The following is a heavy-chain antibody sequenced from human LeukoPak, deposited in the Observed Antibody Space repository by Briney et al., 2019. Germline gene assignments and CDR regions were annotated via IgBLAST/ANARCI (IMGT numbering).Heavy chain of an antibody. D-gene: IGHD3-22*01. J-gene: IGHJ4*02. Sequence: SETLSLTCTVSGGSISSSSYYWGWIRQPPGKGLEWIGSIYYSGSTYYNPSLKSRVTISVDTSKNQFSLKLSSVTAADTAVYYCARLLQHVRFDYDTPNRPFDYWGQGTLVTVSS. V-gene: IGHV4-39*01. CDR1: GGSISSSSYY. CDR3: ARLLQHVRFDYDTPNRPFDY. CDR2: IYYSGST.